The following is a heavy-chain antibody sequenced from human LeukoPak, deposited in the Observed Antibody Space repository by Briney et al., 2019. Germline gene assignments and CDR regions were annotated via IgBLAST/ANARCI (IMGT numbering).Heavy chain of an antibody. CDR3: ARRTGPWYSSGWYGYFDY. V-gene: IGHV1-46*01. CDR1: GYTFTSYY. Sequence: GASVKVSCKASGYTFTSYYMHWVRQAPGQGLEWMGIINPSGGSTSYAQKFQGRVTMTRDTSTSTVYMELSSLRSEDTAVYYCARRTGPWYSSGWYGYFDYWGQGTLVTVSS. D-gene: IGHD6-19*01. CDR2: INPSGGST. J-gene: IGHJ4*02.